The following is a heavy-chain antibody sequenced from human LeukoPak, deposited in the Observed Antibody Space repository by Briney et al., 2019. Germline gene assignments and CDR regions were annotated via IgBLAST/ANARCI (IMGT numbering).Heavy chain of an antibody. CDR2: IYYSGNT. CDR3: VASVLLSRFDP. J-gene: IGHJ5*02. CDR1: GASMSSVSYY. V-gene: IGHV4-39*01. Sequence: PSQTLSLTCTISGASMSSVSYYWDWIRQPPGKGLEWIGNIYYSGNTHYDPSLKSRVTTSLDTSKNQFSLNLRSVTAADTVVYYCVASVLLSRFDPWGPGTLVTVSS. D-gene: IGHD2-21*01.